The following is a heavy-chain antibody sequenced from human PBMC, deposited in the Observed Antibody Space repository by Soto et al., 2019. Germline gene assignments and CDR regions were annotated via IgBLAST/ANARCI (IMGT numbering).Heavy chain of an antibody. D-gene: IGHD3-22*01. J-gene: IGHJ4*02. CDR2: IYYLGST. V-gene: IGHV4-59*01. CDR3: ARGDYYDSSPEY. Sequence: PSETLSLTCSVSVGSMSEYFWSWIRQSPGKGLEWIGYIYYLGSTDYNPSLKSRVTISVDTSKRQFSLRLTSVTAADTAVYYCARGDYYDSSPEYWGQGALVTVSS. CDR1: VGSMSEYF.